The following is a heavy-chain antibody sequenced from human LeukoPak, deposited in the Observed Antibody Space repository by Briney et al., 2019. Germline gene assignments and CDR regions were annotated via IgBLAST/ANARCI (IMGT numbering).Heavy chain of an antibody. V-gene: IGHV3-21*01. D-gene: IGHD2-2*01. CDR1: GFTFSSYS. CDR3: ARGLGYCSSTSCPYFDY. CDR2: ISSSSSYI. Sequence: GGSLRLSCAASGFTFSSYSMNWVRQAPGKGLEWVSSISSSSSYIYYADSVKGRFTISRDNAKNSLYPQMNSLRAEDTAVYYCARGLGYCSSTSCPYFDYWGQGTLVTVSS. J-gene: IGHJ4*02.